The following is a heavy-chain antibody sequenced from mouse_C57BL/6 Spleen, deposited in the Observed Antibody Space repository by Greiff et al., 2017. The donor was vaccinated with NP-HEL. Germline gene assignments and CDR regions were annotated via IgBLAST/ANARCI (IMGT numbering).Heavy chain of an antibody. CDR1: GFTFSSYA. D-gene: IGHD3-2*02. V-gene: IGHV5-9-1*02. CDR3: TREGTAQATYAMDY. CDR2: ISSGGDYI. Sequence: DVMLVESGEGLVKPGGSLKLSCAASGFTFSSYAMSWVRQTPEKRLEWVAYISSGGDYIYYADTVKGRFTISRDNARNTLYLQMSSLKSEDTAMYYCTREGTAQATYAMDYWGQGTSVTVSS. J-gene: IGHJ4*01.